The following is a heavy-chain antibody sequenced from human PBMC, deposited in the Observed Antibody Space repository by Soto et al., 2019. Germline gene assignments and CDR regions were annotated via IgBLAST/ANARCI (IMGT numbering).Heavy chain of an antibody. V-gene: IGHV3-53*04. CDR3: ARDRLVGATAPGY. CDR2: IYNDGRT. J-gene: IGHJ4*02. Sequence: EVQLVESGGGLVQPGASLRLSCAASGFTVSSTYMSWVRQAPGKGLEWVSVIYNDGRTYYADSVTGRFTISRHDSKNKLYLPMISLRVEDTAGYYCARDRLVGATAPGYWGQGTLVTVSS. D-gene: IGHD1-26*01. CDR1: GFTVSSTY.